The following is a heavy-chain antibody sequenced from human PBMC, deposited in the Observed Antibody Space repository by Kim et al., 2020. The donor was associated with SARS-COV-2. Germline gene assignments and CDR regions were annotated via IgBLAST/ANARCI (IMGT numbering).Heavy chain of an antibody. D-gene: IGHD3-22*01. Sequence: SRVTISVATSKNQFSLKLSSVTAADTAVYYCARDAGYYYDSSGTKGGLDYWGQGTLVTVSS. V-gene: IGHV4-59*01. CDR3: ARDAGYYYDSSGTKGGLDY. J-gene: IGHJ4*02.